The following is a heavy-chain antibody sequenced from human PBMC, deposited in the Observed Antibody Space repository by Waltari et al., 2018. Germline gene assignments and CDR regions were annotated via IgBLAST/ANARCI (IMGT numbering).Heavy chain of an antibody. V-gene: IGHV4-39*07. Sequence: QLQLQESGPGLVKPSETLSLTCTVSGGSISSSSYYWGWICQPPGKGLEWIGSIYYSGSTYYNPSLKSRVTISVDTSKNQFSLKLSSVTAADTAVYYCARGPYLGPPTMVVTSPYDYWGQGTLVTVSS. D-gene: IGHD2-15*01. CDR1: GGSISSSSYY. CDR3: ARGPYLGPPTMVVTSPYDY. CDR2: IYYSGST. J-gene: IGHJ4*02.